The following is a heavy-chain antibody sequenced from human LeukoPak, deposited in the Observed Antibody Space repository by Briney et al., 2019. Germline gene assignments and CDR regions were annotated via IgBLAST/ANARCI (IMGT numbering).Heavy chain of an antibody. CDR2: VHTSGST. Sequence: PSETLSLTCTVSGGSFISYYWSWIRQPPGKGLEWIGYVHTSGSTNYNPSLKSRVTISVDTSKNQFSLKLSSVTAADTAGYYCARLLTVSQFDYWGQGSLVTVSS. J-gene: IGHJ4*02. V-gene: IGHV4-4*09. CDR3: ARLLTVSQFDY. D-gene: IGHD7-27*01. CDR1: GGSFISYY.